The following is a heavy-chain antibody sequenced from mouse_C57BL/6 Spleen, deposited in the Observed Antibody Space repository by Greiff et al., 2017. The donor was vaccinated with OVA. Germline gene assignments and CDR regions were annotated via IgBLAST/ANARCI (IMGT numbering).Heavy chain of an antibody. J-gene: IGHJ2*01. CDR3: ARHLYDGYYVLFDY. CDR1: GFTFSSYG. Sequence: EVKLMESGGDLVKPGGSLKLSCAASGFTFSSYGMSWVRQTPDSVKGRFTISRDNAKNTLYLQMSSLKSEDTAMYYCARHLYDGYYVLFDYWGQGTTLTVSS. D-gene: IGHD2-3*01. V-gene: IGHV5-6*01.